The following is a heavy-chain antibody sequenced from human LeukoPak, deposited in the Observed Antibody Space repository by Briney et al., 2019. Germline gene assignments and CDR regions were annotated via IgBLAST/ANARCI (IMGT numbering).Heavy chain of an antibody. Sequence: GASVKVSCKASGYTFTSYDINWVRQATGQGLEWMGIINPSGGSTSYAQKFQGRVTMTRDMSTSTVYMELSSLRSEDTAVYYCAREVGSSWYLWDYWGQGTLVTVSS. CDR3: AREVGSSWYLWDY. CDR2: INPSGGST. V-gene: IGHV1-46*01. D-gene: IGHD6-13*01. CDR1: GYTFTSYD. J-gene: IGHJ4*02.